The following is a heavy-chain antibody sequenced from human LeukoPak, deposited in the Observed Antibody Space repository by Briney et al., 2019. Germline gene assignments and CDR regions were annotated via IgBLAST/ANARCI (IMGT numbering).Heavy chain of an antibody. CDR3: AQEIRPNDY. J-gene: IGHJ4*02. Sequence: GGSLRLSCAVSGFTFSSHAMSWVHQAPGKGLEWVSSITISGDNTLYADSVKGRFTISRDNSKNTLYLQMNSLRVEDTAVYYCAQEIRPNDYWGQGTLVTVSS. CDR2: ITISGDNT. D-gene: IGHD4-17*01. CDR1: GFTFSSHA. V-gene: IGHV3-23*01.